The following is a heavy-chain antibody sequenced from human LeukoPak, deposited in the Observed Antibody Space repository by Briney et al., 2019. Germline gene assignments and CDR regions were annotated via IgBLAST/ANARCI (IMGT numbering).Heavy chain of an antibody. D-gene: IGHD6-25*01. CDR1: GYTFTGYC. J-gene: IGHJ4*02. V-gene: IGHV1-2*02. Sequence: ASVKVSCKASGYTFTGYCMHWVRQAPGQGLEWMGGINPNSGGTNYAQKFQGRVTMNADTSTSTAYMELSSLRSEDTAVYYCARGTEDGYYFDHWGQGTLVTVSS. CDR2: INPNSGGT. CDR3: ARGTEDGYYFDH.